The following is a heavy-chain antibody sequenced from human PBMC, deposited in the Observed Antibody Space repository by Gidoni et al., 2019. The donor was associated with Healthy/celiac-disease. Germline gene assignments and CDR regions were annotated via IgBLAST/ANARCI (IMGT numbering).Heavy chain of an antibody. J-gene: IGHJ4*02. CDR1: GYTFTGYD. CDR3: ARDGELRY. CDR2: INPNRGGT. D-gene: IGHD1-26*01. Sequence: KVSCKASGYTFTGYDMHWVRQAPGQGLEWMGWINPNRGGTNYAQKFKGRVTMTRDTSISTAYMELSRLRSDDTAVYYCARDGELRYWGQGTLVTVSS. V-gene: IGHV1-2*02.